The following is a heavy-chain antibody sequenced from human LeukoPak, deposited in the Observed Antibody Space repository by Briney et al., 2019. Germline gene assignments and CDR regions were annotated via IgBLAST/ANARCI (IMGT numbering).Heavy chain of an antibody. CDR2: IYSGGST. J-gene: IGHJ4*02. V-gene: IGHV3-66*01. CDR3: ARGFSGSRSPFVY. CDR1: GFTVSSNY. D-gene: IGHD1-26*01. Sequence: PGGSLRLSCAASGFTVSSNYMSWVRQAPGKGLEWVSVIYSGGSTYYGDSVKGRFTISRDSSKNTLYLQMNSLRAEDTAVYYCARGFSGSRSPFVYWGQGTLVTVSS.